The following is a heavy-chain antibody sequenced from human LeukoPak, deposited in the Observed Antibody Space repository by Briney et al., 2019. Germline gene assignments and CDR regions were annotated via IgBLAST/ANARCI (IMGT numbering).Heavy chain of an antibody. CDR1: GFIFSDYG. J-gene: IGHJ6*03. CDR3: ARDHLSGWYRNRWYYYYMDV. Sequence: PGGSLRLSCAASGFIFSDYGITWVRQAPGKGLEWVSGISGSGANTYFADSVKGRSTISRDNSKNTVYLQMDSLRAEDTAVYYCARDHLSGWYRNRWYYYYMDVWGKGTTVTVSS. CDR2: ISGSGANT. D-gene: IGHD6-19*01. V-gene: IGHV3-23*01.